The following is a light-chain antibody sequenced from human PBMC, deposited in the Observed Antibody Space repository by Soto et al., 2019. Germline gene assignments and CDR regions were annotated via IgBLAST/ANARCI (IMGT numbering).Light chain of an antibody. V-gene: IGKV3-15*01. Sequence: EVVLTQSPATLSVSPGERATLSCRASQSVGTLLAWYHQKPGQAPRLLIYGASTRASTVADRFSGSGSGTDITLTISSLQSEDFGVYYCQQYNNWPITFGQGTRLE. CDR3: QQYNNWPIT. CDR2: GAS. J-gene: IGKJ5*01. CDR1: QSVGTL.